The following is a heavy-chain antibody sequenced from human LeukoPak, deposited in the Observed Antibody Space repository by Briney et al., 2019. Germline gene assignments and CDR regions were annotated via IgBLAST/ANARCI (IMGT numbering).Heavy chain of an antibody. J-gene: IGHJ4*02. Sequence: ASVKVSCKASGYTFTNYAMNWVRQAPGQGLEWMGWINANTVNPTYAQGFTGRFVFSLDTSVSTAYLQISSLKVEDTAVYYCARGTSGLVTTNDYWGQGTLVTVSS. CDR2: INANTVNP. D-gene: IGHD3/OR15-3a*01. V-gene: IGHV7-4-1*02. CDR1: GYTFTNYA. CDR3: ARGTSGLVTTNDY.